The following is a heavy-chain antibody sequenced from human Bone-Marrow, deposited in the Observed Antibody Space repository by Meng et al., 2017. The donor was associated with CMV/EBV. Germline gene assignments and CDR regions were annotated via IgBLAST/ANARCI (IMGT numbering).Heavy chain of an antibody. D-gene: IGHD6-19*01. CDR2: IYYSGST. J-gene: IGHJ4*02. V-gene: IGHV4-30-4*08. Sequence: SETLSLTCTVSGGSISSGDYYWSWIRQPPGKGLEWIGYIYYSGSTYYNPSLKSRVTISVDTSKNQFSLKLSSVTAADTAVYYCARNRLSGPTLDYWGQGTLVTVSS. CDR1: GGSISSGDYY. CDR3: ARNRLSGPTLDY.